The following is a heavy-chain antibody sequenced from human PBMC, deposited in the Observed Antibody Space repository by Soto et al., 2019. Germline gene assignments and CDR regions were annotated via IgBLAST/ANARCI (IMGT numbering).Heavy chain of an antibody. V-gene: IGHV3-21*04. CDR3: ARGYCSGGSCYSDAFDI. J-gene: IGHJ3*02. Sequence: PGGSLRLSCAASGFTVSSYNINWVRQAPGKGLEWVSYISSSSSYIYYADSVKGRFTISRDNAKNSLYLQMNSLRAEDTAVYYCARGYCSGGSCYSDAFDIWGQGTMVTVSS. D-gene: IGHD2-15*01. CDR2: ISSSSSYI. CDR1: GFTVSSYN.